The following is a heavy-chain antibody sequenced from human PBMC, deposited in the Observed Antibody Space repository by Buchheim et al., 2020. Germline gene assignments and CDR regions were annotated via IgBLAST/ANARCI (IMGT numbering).Heavy chain of an antibody. J-gene: IGHJ4*02. CDR1: GFVFSDYA. V-gene: IGHV3-23*01. Sequence: EVRLLESGGTLVQPGGSLRLSCAASGFVFSDYAMNWVRQAPGKGLQWVSIVSGSGASTEYADSVTGRFIISRDNQKNTLYLQMNNLRDKDTAIYYCAKRGVASGIHEIDYWGQGTL. D-gene: IGHD3-10*01. CDR3: AKRGVASGIHEIDY. CDR2: VSGSGAST.